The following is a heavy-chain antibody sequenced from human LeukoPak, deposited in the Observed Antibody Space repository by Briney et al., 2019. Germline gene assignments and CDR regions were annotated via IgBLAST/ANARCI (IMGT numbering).Heavy chain of an antibody. CDR2: IYYSGST. CDR3: ARGEPHFDY. CDR1: GGSISSYY. J-gene: IGHJ4*02. V-gene: IGHV4-59*08. Sequence: SETLSLTCTVSGGSISSYYWSWIRQPPGKGLEWIGYIYYSGSTYYNPSLKSRVTISVDTSKNQFSLKLSSVTAADTAVYYCARGEPHFDYWGQGTLVTVSS.